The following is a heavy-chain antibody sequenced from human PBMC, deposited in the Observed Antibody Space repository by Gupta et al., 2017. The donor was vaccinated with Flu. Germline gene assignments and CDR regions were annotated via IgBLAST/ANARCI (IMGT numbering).Heavy chain of an antibody. Sequence: EVQLLESGGGLVQPGGSLRVSCAASCFTCSSYAMSWVRQAPGKGLTWVSAISGSRGSTYYADSVKGRFTISRDNSKNTLYLQMNSLRAEDTAVYYCAKDREDQYCTNGVCYRVNWFDPWGQGTLVTVSS. CDR3: AKDREDQYCTNGVCYRVNWFDP. V-gene: IGHV3-23*01. CDR1: CFTCSSYA. CDR2: ISGSRGST. D-gene: IGHD2-8*01. J-gene: IGHJ5*02.